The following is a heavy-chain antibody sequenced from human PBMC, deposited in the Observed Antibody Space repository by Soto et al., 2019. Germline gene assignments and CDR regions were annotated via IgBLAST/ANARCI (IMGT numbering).Heavy chain of an antibody. CDR3: AKLGRVGSTSLYYYYYYMDV. D-gene: IGHD2-2*01. CDR1: GFTFSSYG. Sequence: GGSLRLSCAASGFTFSSYGMHWVRQAPGKGLEWVAVISYDGSNKYYADSVKGRFTISRDNSKNTLYLQMNSLRAEDTAVYYCAKLGRVGSTSLYYYYYYMDVWGKGTTVTVSS. J-gene: IGHJ6*03. CDR2: ISYDGSNK. V-gene: IGHV3-30*18.